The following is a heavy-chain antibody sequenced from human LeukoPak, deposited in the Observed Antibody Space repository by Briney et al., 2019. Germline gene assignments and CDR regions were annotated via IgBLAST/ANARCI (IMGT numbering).Heavy chain of an antibody. CDR2: INEDGSQK. CDR3: ATGRSMPT. V-gene: IGHV3-7*01. D-gene: IGHD2-2*01. J-gene: IGHJ5*02. Sequence: GGSLRLSCSVSGSSFSNYWMSWVRQAPGKGLEWVASINEDGSQKQYVDSVKGRFTISRDNAKNSLYLQVNSLRAEDTAVYYCATGRSMPTWGQGTLVTASS. CDR1: GSSFSNYW.